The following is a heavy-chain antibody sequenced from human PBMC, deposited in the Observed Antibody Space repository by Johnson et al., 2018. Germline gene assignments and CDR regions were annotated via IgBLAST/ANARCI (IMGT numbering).Heavy chain of an antibody. J-gene: IGHJ6*03. CDR2: ISWNSGNI. CDR1: GFTFDDYA. Sequence: VQLVQSGGGLVQXGRSXRLXCAASGFTFDDYAMHWVRQAPGKGLEWVSGISWNSGNIGYADSVKGRFTISRDNAKNSLYLQMNSLRAEDTALYYCAKEGWFGGNYYYYYMDVWGKGTTVTVSS. D-gene: IGHD3-10*01. CDR3: AKEGWFGGNYYYYYMDV. V-gene: IGHV3-9*01.